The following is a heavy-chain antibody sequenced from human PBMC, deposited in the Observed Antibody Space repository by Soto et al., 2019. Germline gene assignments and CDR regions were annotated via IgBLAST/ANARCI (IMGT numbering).Heavy chain of an antibody. CDR2: IYYSGST. Sequence: TLSLTFTVSGCSFIIFDYYLSCILHHPGKVLEWIGYIYYSGSTYYNPSLRSRVTISVDTSTKQFSLKLTSVTAADTALYYCAREFVYGEY. CDR1: GCSFIIFDYY. D-gene: IGHD4-17*01. CDR3: AREFVYGEY. V-gene: IGHV4-31*03. J-gene: IGHJ1*01.